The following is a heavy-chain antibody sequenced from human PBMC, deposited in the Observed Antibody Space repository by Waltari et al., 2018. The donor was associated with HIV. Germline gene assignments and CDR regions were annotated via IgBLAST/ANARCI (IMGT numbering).Heavy chain of an antibody. CDR1: GGSISRGGYF. J-gene: IGHJ4*02. Sequence: QVQLQESGPGLVKPSQTLSLTCPVSGGSISRGGYFWHGIRQHPGKGLEWIGYIYYSGSTYYNPSLKSRVTISVDTSKNQFSLKLSSVTAADTAVYYCARGRDLYYFDFWGQGTLVTVSS. CDR3: ARGRDLYYFDF. V-gene: IGHV4-31*03. CDR2: IYYSGST.